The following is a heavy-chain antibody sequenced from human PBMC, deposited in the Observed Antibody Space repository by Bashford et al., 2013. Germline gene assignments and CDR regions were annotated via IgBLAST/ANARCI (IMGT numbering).Heavy chain of an antibody. CDR2: IRGSGGST. J-gene: IGHJ5*02. CDR3: AKDVSDSGSPTWGNH. Sequence: VRQGSREGGCSGVSSIRGSGGSTYYADSVKGRFTISRDNYKNTVYLQMKSLRAEDTAVYFCAKDVSDSGSPTWGNHWGQGTLVTVSS. D-gene: IGHD3-10*01. V-gene: IGHV3-23*01.